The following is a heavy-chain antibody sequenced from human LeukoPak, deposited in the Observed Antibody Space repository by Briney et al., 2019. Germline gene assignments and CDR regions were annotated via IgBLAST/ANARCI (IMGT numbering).Heavy chain of an antibody. J-gene: IGHJ6*02. V-gene: IGHV1-69*04. D-gene: IGHD6-13*01. Sequence: GSSVKVSCKAVGGTFSSYAISWVRQAPGQGLEWMGMIIPIFGIADYAQKFEGRVTITADKSTSTAYMELSSLGSEDTAVYYCARGPGYSSSWYVRSPSYYYGMDVWGQGTTVTVSS. CDR1: GGTFSSYA. CDR3: ARGPGYSSSWYVRSPSYYYGMDV. CDR2: IIPIFGIA.